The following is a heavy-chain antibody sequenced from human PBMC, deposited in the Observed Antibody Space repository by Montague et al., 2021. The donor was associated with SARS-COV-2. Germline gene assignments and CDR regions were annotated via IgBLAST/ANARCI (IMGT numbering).Heavy chain of an antibody. D-gene: IGHD3-22*01. CDR3: ARFPTSYYYDSKAAPATPDAFDI. Sequence: SETLSLTCTVSGGSISSSSYYWGWIRQPPGKGLEWIGSIYYSGSTYYNPSLKSRVTISVGTSKNQFSLKLSSVIAADTAVYYCARFPTSYYYDSKAAPATPDAFDIWGQGTMVTVSS. J-gene: IGHJ3*02. CDR2: IYYSGST. CDR1: GGSISSSSYY. V-gene: IGHV4-39*01.